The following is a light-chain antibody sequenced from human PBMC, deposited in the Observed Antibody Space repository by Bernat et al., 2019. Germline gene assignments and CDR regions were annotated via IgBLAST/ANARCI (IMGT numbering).Light chain of an antibody. J-gene: IGKJ5*01. V-gene: IGKV1-33*01. Sequence: DIQMTQSPSSLSASVGDRVTITCRATQDISNYLNWYQQKPGKAPKLLIYDASNLETGVPSRFSGSGSGTDFTFTIRSLQPEDIATYYCQQYDNLPITYGQGTRLEIK. CDR3: QQYDNLPIT. CDR2: DAS. CDR1: QDISNY.